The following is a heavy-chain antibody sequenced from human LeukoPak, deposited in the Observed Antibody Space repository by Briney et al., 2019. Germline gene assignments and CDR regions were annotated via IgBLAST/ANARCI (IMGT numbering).Heavy chain of an antibody. J-gene: IGHJ4*02. CDR3: ARDPASLYFDY. CDR2: ISSSSSSYI. D-gene: IGHD1-14*01. Sequence: GGSLRLSCAASGFTFSSYSMNWVRQAPGKGLEWVSSISSSSSSYIYYADSVKGRFTISRDNAKNSLYLQMNSLRAEDTAVYYCARDPASLYFDYWGQGTLVTVSS. V-gene: IGHV3-21*01. CDR1: GFTFSSYS.